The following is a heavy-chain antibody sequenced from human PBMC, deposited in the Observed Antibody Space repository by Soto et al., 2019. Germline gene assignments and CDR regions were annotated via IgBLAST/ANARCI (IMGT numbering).Heavy chain of an antibody. V-gene: IGHV4-59*01. J-gene: IGHJ3*02. CDR1: GGSLSSYY. CDR3: ARDLDAFDS. CDR2: IYYSGST. Sequence: SETLSLTCTVSGGSLSSYYWSWIRQPPGKGPEWIGYIYYSGSTNYNPPLKCRVTISVDTSKNQFSLRLSSVTAADTPASSCARDLDAFDSCGQGTMVTVSS.